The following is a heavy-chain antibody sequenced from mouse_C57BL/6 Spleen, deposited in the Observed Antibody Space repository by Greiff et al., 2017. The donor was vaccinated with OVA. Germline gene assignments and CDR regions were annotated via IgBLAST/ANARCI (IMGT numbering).Heavy chain of an antibody. D-gene: IGHD3-1*01. CDR2: INPSDSYT. CDR3: AISWWATPDSMDY. J-gene: IGHJ4*01. V-gene: IGHV1-69*01. CDR1: GYTFTSYW. Sequence: QVQLQQPGAELVMPGASVKLSCKASGYTFTSYWMHWVKQRPGQGLEWIGEINPSDSYTNYNHKFKGKSTLTVDKSSSTAYMQLSSLTSEDSAVYDCAISWWATPDSMDYWGQGTSLTVSS.